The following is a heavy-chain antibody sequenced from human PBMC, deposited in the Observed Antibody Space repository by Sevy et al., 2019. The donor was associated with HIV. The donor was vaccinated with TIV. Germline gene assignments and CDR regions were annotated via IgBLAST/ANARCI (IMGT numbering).Heavy chain of an antibody. D-gene: IGHD4-17*01. Sequence: GESLKISCKGSGYSFTSYWIGWVRQMPGKGLEWMGIIYPGDSDTRYSPSFQGQVTISADKSISTAYRQWSSLKASDPAMYDCARPVASVPTPYYYRGMDVWGQGTTVTVSS. V-gene: IGHV5-51*01. J-gene: IGHJ6*02. CDR3: ARPVASVPTPYYYRGMDV. CDR2: IYPGDSDT. CDR1: GYSFTSYW.